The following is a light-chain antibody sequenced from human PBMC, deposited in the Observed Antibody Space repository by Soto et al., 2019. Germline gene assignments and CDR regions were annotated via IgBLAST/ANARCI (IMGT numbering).Light chain of an antibody. CDR2: GAS. V-gene: IGKV3-15*01. CDR3: QQYGSSPPVT. Sequence: EIVMTQSPATLSVSPGGRATLSCRASQSVSSNLAWYQQKPGQAPRLLIYGASTRATGIPARFSGSGSGTDFTLTISRLEPEDFAVYYCQQYGSSPPVTFGQGTKVDIK. J-gene: IGKJ1*01. CDR1: QSVSSN.